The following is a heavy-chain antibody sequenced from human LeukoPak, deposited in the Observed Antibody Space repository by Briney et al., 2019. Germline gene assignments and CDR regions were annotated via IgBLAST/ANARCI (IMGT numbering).Heavy chain of an antibody. D-gene: IGHD3-22*01. CDR1: GFSLNTRGVG. CDR2: IYWDDDR. CDR3: AHRKNYYDSSVFDN. J-gene: IGHJ4*02. V-gene: IGHV2-5*02. Sequence: SGPTLVSPTQPLTLTCTFSGFSLNTRGVGVGWIRQPPGRALEWLALIYWDDDRRYSPSLKSRLTITKDTSRNQVVLTMTDMDPVDTATYFCAHRKNYYDSSVFDNWGQGTLVTVSS.